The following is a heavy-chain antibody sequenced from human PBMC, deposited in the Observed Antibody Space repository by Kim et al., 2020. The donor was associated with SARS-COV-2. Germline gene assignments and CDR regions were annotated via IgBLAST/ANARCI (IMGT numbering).Heavy chain of an antibody. Sequence: SVRVRFTVFRDNSKTSVYLQMNSLRAEDTAVYYCAKDSRTFYDSSGYYDYWGRGTLVTVSS. V-gene: IGHV3-23*01. CDR3: AKDSRTFYDSSGYYDY. D-gene: IGHD3-22*01. J-gene: IGHJ4*02.